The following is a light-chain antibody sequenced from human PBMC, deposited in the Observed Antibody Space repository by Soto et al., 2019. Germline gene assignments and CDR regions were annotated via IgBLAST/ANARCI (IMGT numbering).Light chain of an antibody. J-gene: IGKJ1*01. CDR1: QTISSW. Sequence: DIQMTQSPSTLSGSVGDRVTITCRASQTISSWLAWYQQKPGKAPKLLIYKAATLKSGVPSRFSGSGSGTEFSLTISSLPPDDLPTYCCQRHNRDSQAYGQWTKVELK. V-gene: IGKV1-5*03. CDR3: QRHNRDSQA. CDR2: KAA.